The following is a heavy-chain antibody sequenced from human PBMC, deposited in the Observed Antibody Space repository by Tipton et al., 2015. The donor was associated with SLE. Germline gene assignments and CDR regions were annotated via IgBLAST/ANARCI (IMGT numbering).Heavy chain of an antibody. Sequence: GLVKPSETLSLTCAVYGGSFSGYYWSWIRQPPGKGLEWIGEISHSGSTNYNPSLKSRVTISVDTSKNQFSLKVSSVTAADTAVYYCARVQRLYGDYGRNAWYFDLWGRGTLVTVSS. D-gene: IGHD4-17*01. CDR1: GGSFSGYY. CDR3: ARVQRLYGDYGRNAWYFDL. J-gene: IGHJ2*01. CDR2: ISHSGST. V-gene: IGHV4-34*01.